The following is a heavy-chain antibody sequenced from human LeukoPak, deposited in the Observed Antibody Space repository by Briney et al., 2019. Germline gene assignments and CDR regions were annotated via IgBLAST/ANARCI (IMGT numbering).Heavy chain of an antibody. Sequence: ASVKVSCKASGYTFTGYYIHWVRQAPGQGLEWMGWINPKSGGTNYAQKFQGRVTMTRDTSISTVYMELSRLRADETAVFYCAATAKGCHGSGNSYVDYWGQGTLVTVSS. D-gene: IGHD3-10*01. J-gene: IGHJ4*02. CDR2: INPKSGGT. V-gene: IGHV1-2*02. CDR3: AATAKGCHGSGNSYVDY. CDR1: GYTFTGYY.